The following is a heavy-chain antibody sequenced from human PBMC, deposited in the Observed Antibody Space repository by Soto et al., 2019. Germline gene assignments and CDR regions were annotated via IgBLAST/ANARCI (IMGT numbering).Heavy chain of an antibody. CDR3: ARTRYYFDY. CDR1: GGSVSSGSYY. CDR2: IYYSGST. V-gene: IGHV4-61*01. Sequence: SETLSLTCTVSGGSVSSGSYYWSWIRQPPGKGLEWIGYIYYSGSTNYNPSLKSRVTISVDTSKNQFSLKLSSVTAAGTAVYYCARTRYYFDYWGQGTLVTVPQ. J-gene: IGHJ4*02.